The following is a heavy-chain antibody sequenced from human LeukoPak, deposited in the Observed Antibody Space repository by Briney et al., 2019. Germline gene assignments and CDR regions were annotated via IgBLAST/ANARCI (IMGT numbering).Heavy chain of an antibody. CDR2: IYYSGST. Sequence: SETLSLTCTVSGGSISSSSYYWGWIRQPPGKGLEWIGSIYYSGSTYYNPSLKSRVTISVDTSKNQFSLKLSSVTAADTAVYYCERDYGPAEYYFDYWGQGTLVTVSS. J-gene: IGHJ4*02. CDR3: ERDYGPAEYYFDY. CDR1: GGSISSSSYY. V-gene: IGHV4-39*02. D-gene: IGHD2-2*01.